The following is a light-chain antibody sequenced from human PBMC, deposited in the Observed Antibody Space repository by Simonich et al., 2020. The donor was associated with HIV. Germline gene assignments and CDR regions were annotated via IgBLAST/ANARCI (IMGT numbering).Light chain of an antibody. V-gene: IGKV4-1*01. J-gene: IGKJ2*01. Sequence: DIVMTQSPDSLAVSLGERATINCKSSQSVLYSSNNKNYLAWYQQKPGQPPKLLIYWATTRESGVPDRFSGSGSGTDVTLTISSLQAEDVAVYYCQQSYSTPYTFGQGTKLEIK. CDR1: QSVLYSSNNKNY. CDR2: WAT. CDR3: QQSYSTPYT.